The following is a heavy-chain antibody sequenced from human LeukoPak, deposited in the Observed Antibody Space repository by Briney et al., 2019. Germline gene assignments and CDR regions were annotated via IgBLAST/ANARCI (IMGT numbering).Heavy chain of an antibody. CDR3: ARDSGVVAASYYYFYGMDV. D-gene: IGHD2-15*01. J-gene: IGHJ6*02. CDR1: EFTFSTYG. Sequence: PGTSLRLSCATSEFTFSTYGMHWVRQAPGKGLEWVANIKQDGSEKYYVDSVKGRFTISRDSAKNSLYLQMNSLRAEDTAVYYCARDSGVVAASYYYFYGMDVWGQGTTVTVSS. CDR2: IKQDGSEK. V-gene: IGHV3-7*01.